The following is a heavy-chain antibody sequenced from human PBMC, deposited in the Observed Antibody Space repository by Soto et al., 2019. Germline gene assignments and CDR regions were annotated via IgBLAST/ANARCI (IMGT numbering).Heavy chain of an antibody. J-gene: IGHJ4*02. CDR1: GGSISSYY. V-gene: IGHV4-59*01. Sequence: ETLSLTCTVSGGSISSYYWSWIRQPPGKGLEWIGYIYYSGSTNYNPSLKSRVTISVDTSKNQFSLKLSSVTAADTAVYYCARHHNSYYYDSSGYYLDYWGQGTLVTVSS. D-gene: IGHD3-22*01. CDR3: ARHHNSYYYDSSGYYLDY. CDR2: IYYSGST.